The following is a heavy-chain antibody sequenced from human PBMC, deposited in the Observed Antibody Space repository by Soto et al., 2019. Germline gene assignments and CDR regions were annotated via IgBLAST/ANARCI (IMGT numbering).Heavy chain of an antibody. Sequence: QITLKESGPTLVKPTQTLTLTCTFSGFSLSTSGVGVGWIRQPPGKALEWLALIYWDDDKRYSPSLKNRLTITKDTSKSQVVLTMTNMDPVDTATYYCAHSPRITVTTLYYCDYWGQGTLVTVSS. CDR2: IYWDDDK. D-gene: IGHD4-17*01. CDR1: GFSLSTSGVG. J-gene: IGHJ4*02. CDR3: AHSPRITVTTLYYCDY. V-gene: IGHV2-5*02.